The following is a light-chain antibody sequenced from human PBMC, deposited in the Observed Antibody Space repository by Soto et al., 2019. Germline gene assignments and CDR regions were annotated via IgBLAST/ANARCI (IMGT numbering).Light chain of an antibody. J-gene: IGKJ2*01. CDR3: QQYNSYPYT. CDR1: QSISSR. CDR2: DAS. V-gene: IGKV1-5*01. Sequence: DIQMTQSPSTLSASVGDRVTITCRASQSISSRLAWDQQKPGKAPKLLIYDASSLESGVPSRFSGSGSGTEFTLTISSPQPDDFATYYCQQYNSYPYTFGQGTKLEIK.